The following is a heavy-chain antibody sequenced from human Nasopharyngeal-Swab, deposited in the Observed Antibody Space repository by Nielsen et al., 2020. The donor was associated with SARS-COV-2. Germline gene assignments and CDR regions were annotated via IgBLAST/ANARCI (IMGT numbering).Heavy chain of an antibody. J-gene: IGHJ6*02. CDR2: IYSDGST. D-gene: IGHD5-18*01. CDR3: ARDNRLQLWLRFYGLDV. Sequence: ETLSLTCAASGITVSSNYMTWVRQAPGKGLEWVSLIYSDGSTYYSDSVRGRFTISRDNSKNTLYLQMNYLRAEDTALYYCARDNRLQLWLRFYGLDVWGQGTTVTVSS. V-gene: IGHV3-66*01. CDR1: GITVSSNY.